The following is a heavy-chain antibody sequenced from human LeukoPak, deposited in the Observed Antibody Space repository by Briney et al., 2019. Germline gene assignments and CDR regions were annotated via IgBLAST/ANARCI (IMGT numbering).Heavy chain of an antibody. V-gene: IGHV4-34*01. Sequence: RASETLSLTCAVYGGSFSGYYWSWIRQPPVKGLEWIGEINHSGSTNYNPSLKSRVTISVDTSKNQFSLKLSSVTAADTAVYYCARGDPYAGYFDYWGQGTLVTVSS. CDR2: INHSGST. J-gene: IGHJ4*02. D-gene: IGHD2-2*01. CDR1: GGSFSGYY. CDR3: ARGDPYAGYFDY.